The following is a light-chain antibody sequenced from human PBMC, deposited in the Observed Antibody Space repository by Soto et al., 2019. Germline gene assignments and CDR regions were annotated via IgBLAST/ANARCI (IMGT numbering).Light chain of an antibody. CDR3: QQYNRWPLT. V-gene: IGKV3-15*01. Sequence: EIVMTQSPATLSVSPGERVTLFCRASQSIYEKLAWYQQKPGQTPRLVIYDTSTRATGTPGSFSGSGSGTEFTLTTKSLQSEDFAVYYCQQYNRWPLTLGGGTKVEIK. CDR2: DTS. J-gene: IGKJ4*01. CDR1: QSIYEK.